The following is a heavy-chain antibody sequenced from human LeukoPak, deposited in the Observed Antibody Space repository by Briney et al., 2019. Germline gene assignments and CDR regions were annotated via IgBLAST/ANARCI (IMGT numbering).Heavy chain of an antibody. D-gene: IGHD6-19*01. CDR3: ARGFSSSSSYSFDY. CDR1: GYSFSSYS. Sequence: ASVKVSCKASGYSFSSYSMNWVRQAPGQGLEWMGLINPTGVSTDYAQKFQGRVTMTRDTSTTTDYMELSSLRSEDTAVYYCARGFSSSSSYSFDYWGQGTLVAVSS. CDR2: INPTGVST. V-gene: IGHV1-46*01. J-gene: IGHJ4*02.